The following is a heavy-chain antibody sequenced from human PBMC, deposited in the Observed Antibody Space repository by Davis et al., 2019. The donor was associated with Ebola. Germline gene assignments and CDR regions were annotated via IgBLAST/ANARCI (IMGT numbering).Heavy chain of an antibody. V-gene: IGHV1-18*01. D-gene: IGHD3-3*01. CDR2: ISAYNGNT. J-gene: IGHJ6*02. Sequence: ASVKVSCKASGGTFSSYAISWVRQAPGQGLEWMGWISAYNGNTNYAQKLQGRVTMTTDTSTGTAYMELRSLRSDDTAVYYCASGGAWSGYYTDYYYGMDVWGQGTTVTVSS. CDR1: GGTFSSYA. CDR3: ASGGAWSGYYTDYYYGMDV.